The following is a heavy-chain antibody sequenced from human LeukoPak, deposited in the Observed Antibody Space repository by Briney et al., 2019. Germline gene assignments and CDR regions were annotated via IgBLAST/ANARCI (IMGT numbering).Heavy chain of an antibody. D-gene: IGHD2-2*01. CDR1: GYTFTSYD. CDR3: VRGAGFCSSTSCSLGY. CDR2: MNPNSGNT. Sequence: ASVKVSCKASGYTFTSYDINWVRQATGQGLEWMGWMNPNSGNTGYAQNFQGRDTITRNTSISTAYMELSSLRSADTAVYYCVRGAGFCSSTSCSLGYWGQGTLVTVSS. V-gene: IGHV1-8*03. J-gene: IGHJ4*02.